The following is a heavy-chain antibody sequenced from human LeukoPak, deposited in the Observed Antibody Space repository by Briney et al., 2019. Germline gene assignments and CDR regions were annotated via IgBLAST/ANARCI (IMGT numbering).Heavy chain of an antibody. CDR1: GGSFSGYY. CDR2: INHSGST. Sequence: PETLSLTCAVYGGSFSGYYWSWIRQPPGKGLEWIGEINHSGSTNYNPSLKSRVTISVDTSKNQFSLKLSSVTAADTAVYYCARQGAVGYHWGQGTLVTVSS. D-gene: IGHD2-2*01. CDR3: ARQGAVGYH. J-gene: IGHJ5*02. V-gene: IGHV4-34*01.